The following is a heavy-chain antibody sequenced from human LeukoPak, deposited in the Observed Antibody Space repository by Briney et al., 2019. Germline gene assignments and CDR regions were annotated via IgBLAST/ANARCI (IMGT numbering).Heavy chain of an antibody. CDR1: GGSFTGYF. Sequence: PSETLSLTCAVSGGSFTGYFWNWLRLPPGKGLEWIGEINHSGSANYNPSLKNRVAISLDTSNNQFSLNLNSVTAADTAVYYCARGRYHYYDSSGYYTILSYYFDHWGQGTLGTVSS. J-gene: IGHJ4*02. CDR2: INHSGSA. V-gene: IGHV4-34*01. D-gene: IGHD3-22*01. CDR3: ARGRYHYYDSSGYYTILSYYFDH.